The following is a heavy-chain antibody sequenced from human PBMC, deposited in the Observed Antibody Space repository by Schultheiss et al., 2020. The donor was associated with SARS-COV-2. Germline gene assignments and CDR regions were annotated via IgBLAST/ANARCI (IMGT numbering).Heavy chain of an antibody. D-gene: IGHD4/OR15-4a*01. Sequence: GESLKISCAASGFTFSSYAMSWVRQAPGRGLEWVAVISYDGSNKYYADSVKGRFTISRDNSKNTLYLQMNSLRAEDTAVYYCARALRYYYMDVWGQGTTVTVSS. CDR1: GFTFSSYA. CDR2: ISYDGSNK. CDR3: ARALRYYYMDV. V-gene: IGHV3-30*04. J-gene: IGHJ6*03.